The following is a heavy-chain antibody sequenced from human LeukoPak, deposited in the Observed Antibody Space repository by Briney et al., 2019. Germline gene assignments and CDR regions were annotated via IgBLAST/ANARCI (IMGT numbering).Heavy chain of an antibody. CDR1: GFAFRSYA. J-gene: IGHJ4*02. Sequence: QTGGSLRLSCTGSGFAFRSYAMHWVRQAPGKGLEWVAVISYDGSNKYYADSVKGRFTISRDNSKNTLYLQMNSLRAEDTAVYYCARDPMVRGVIALYYFDYWGQGTLVTVSS. CDR2: ISYDGSNK. V-gene: IGHV3-30*04. D-gene: IGHD3-10*01. CDR3: ARDPMVRGVIALYYFDY.